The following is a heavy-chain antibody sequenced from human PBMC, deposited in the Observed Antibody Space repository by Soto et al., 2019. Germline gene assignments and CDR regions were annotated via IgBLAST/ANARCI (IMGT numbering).Heavy chain of an antibody. D-gene: IGHD6-6*01. CDR1: GGSISSSSYY. CDR2: IYYSGST. Sequence: SETLSLTCTVSGGSISSSSYYWGWIRQPPGKGLEWIGSIYYSGSTYYNPSLKSRVTISVDTSKNQFSLKLSSVTAADTAVYYCAKMSIADSLYYYYGIDVCGQGPTVTVFS. J-gene: IGHJ6*02. V-gene: IGHV4-39*01. CDR3: AKMSIADSLYYYYGIDV.